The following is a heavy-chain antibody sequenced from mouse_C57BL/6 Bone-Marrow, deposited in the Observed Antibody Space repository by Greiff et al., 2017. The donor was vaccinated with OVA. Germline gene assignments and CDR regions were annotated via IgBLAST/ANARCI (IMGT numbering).Heavy chain of an antibody. J-gene: IGHJ3*01. CDR3: AKGGYYGFAY. V-gene: IGHV1-61*01. CDR2: IYPSDSET. Sequence: VQLQQPGAELVRPGSSVKLSCKASGYTFTSYWMDWVKQRPGQGLEWIGNIYPSDSETHYNQKFKDKATLTVDKSSSTAYMQLSSLTSEDSAVYYCAKGGYYGFAYWGQGTLGTVSA. D-gene: IGHD2-3*01. CDR1: GYTFTSYW.